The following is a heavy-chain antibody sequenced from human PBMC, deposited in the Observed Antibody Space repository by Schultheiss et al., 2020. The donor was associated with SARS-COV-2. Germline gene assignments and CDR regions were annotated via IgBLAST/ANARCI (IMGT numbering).Heavy chain of an antibody. D-gene: IGHD3-3*01. Sequence: ETLSLTCTVSGGSISSYYWSWIRQPPGKALEWLAHIFSNDEKSYSTSLKSRLTISKDTSKSQVVLTMTNMDPVDTATYYCARILNDFWSGYYSGDYYYYMDVWGKGTTVTVSS. V-gene: IGHV2-26*01. CDR2: IFSNDEK. CDR3: ARILNDFWSGYYSGDYYYYMDV. J-gene: IGHJ6*03. CDR1: GGSISSYYW.